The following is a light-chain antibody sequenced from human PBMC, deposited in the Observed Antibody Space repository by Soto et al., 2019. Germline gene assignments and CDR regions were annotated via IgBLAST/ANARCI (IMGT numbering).Light chain of an antibody. CDR1: SSDVGGYKY. CDR3: TSYTSNNTLNLL. V-gene: IGLV2-14*01. CDR2: EVS. Sequence: QSVLTQPASVSGSPGQSITISCTGTSSDVGGYKYVSWYQQHPGKAPKLMIYEVSYRPSGVSNRFSGSKSGNTAALTISGLQAEDEADYFCTSYTSNNTLNLLFGEGTKATVL. J-gene: IGLJ2*01.